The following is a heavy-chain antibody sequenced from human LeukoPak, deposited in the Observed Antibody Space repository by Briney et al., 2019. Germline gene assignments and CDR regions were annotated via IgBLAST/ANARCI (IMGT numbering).Heavy chain of an antibody. J-gene: IGHJ2*01. CDR3: ARDGVGGVYGDYGYFDL. CDR1: GYTFTGYN. V-gene: IGHV1-2*02. CDR2: INVHTGVA. Sequence: GASVKVSCKASGYTFTGYNMHWVRQAPGQGLEWMGWINVHTGVAHYAQKFHGRVTMTRDTSISTAYMELSRLRSDDTAVYYCARDGVGGVYGDYGYFDLWGRGTLVTVSS. D-gene: IGHD4-17*01.